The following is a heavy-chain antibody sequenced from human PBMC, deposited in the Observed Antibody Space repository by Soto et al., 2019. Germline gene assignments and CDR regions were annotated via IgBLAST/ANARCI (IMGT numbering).Heavy chain of an antibody. Sequence: SETLSLTCTVSGGSISSGDYYWSWIRQPPGKGLEWIGYIYYSGSTYYNPSLKSRVTISVDTSKNQFSLKLSSVTAADTAVYYCARLSSSWYVYDFDIWGQGTMVTVSS. CDR1: GGSISSGDYY. J-gene: IGHJ3*02. D-gene: IGHD6-13*01. CDR3: ARLSSSWYVYDFDI. CDR2: IYYSGST. V-gene: IGHV4-30-4*01.